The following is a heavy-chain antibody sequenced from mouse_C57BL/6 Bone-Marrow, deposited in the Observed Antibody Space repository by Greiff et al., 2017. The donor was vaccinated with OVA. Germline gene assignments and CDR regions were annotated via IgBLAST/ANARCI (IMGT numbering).Heavy chain of an antibody. CDR1: GFTFSDYY. CDR3: ASDGGAMDY. J-gene: IGHJ4*01. Sequence: EVMLVESEGGLVQPGSSLKLSCTASGFTFSDYYMAWVRQVPEKGLEWVANINYDGSSTYYLDSLKSRFIISRDNAKNSLYLQMSSLKSEDTATYYCASDGGAMDYWGQGTSVTVSS. CDR2: INYDGSST. V-gene: IGHV5-16*01.